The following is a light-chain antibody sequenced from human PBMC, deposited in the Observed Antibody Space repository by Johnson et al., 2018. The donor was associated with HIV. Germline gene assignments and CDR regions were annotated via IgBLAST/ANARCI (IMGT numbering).Light chain of an antibody. Sequence: QSVLTQPPSVSAAPGQKVTISCSGSSSNIGNNYVSWYQQLPGTAPKLLIYENNKRPSGIPDRFSGSKSGTSATLGITGLQTGDEADYYCGTWDSSLSAVSVFGTGTKVTVL. J-gene: IGLJ1*01. CDR3: GTWDSSLSAVSV. CDR1: SSNIGNNY. CDR2: ENN. V-gene: IGLV1-51*02.